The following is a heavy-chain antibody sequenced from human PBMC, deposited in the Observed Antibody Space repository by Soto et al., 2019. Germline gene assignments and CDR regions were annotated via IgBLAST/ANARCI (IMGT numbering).Heavy chain of an antibody. V-gene: IGHV1-3*01. J-gene: IGHJ4*02. CDR1: GYTFTSYA. CDR3: ARDSLYYSHGY. D-gene: IGHD3-10*01. Sequence: ASVKVSCKASGYTFTSYATHWVRQAPGRRLEWMGWINAGNGNTKYSQKFQGRVTITRDTSASTAYMELSSLRSEDTAVYYCARDSLYYSHGYWGQGTLVTVSS. CDR2: INAGNGNT.